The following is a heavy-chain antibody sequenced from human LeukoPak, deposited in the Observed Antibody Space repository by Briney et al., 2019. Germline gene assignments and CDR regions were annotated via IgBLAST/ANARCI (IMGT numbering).Heavy chain of an antibody. Sequence: AGGSLRLSCAASGFTFSSYSMNWVRQAPGKGLEWVSSISSSSSYIYYADSVKGRFTISRDNAKNSLYLQMNSLRAEDTAVYYCAREIEQQLVLGYWGQGTLVTVSS. J-gene: IGHJ4*02. CDR3: AREIEQQLVLGY. V-gene: IGHV3-21*01. CDR1: GFTFSSYS. D-gene: IGHD6-13*01. CDR2: ISSSSSYI.